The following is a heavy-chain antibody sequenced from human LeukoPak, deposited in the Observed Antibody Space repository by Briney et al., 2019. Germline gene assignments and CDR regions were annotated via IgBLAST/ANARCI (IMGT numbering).Heavy chain of an antibody. D-gene: IGHD3-9*01. CDR2: ISSSGSTI. V-gene: IGHV3-11*01. J-gene: IGHJ4*02. CDR1: GFTFSDYY. CDR3: ASGRVLRYFDWLLRKFDY. Sequence: GGSLRLSCAASGFTFSDYYMSWIRQAPVKGLEWVSYISSSGSTIYYADSVKGRFTISRDNAKNSLYLQMNSLRAEDTAVYYCASGRVLRYFDWLLRKFDYWGQGTLVTVSS.